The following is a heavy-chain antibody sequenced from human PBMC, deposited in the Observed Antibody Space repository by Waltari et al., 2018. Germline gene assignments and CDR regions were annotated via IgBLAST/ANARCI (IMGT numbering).Heavy chain of an antibody. J-gene: IGHJ6*02. CDR1: GYTFTGYY. CDR3: ARRSDFWSAPDDV. CDR2: ISAYNGNT. V-gene: IGHV1-18*04. Sequence: QVQLVQSGAEVKKPGASVKVSCKASGYTFTGYYMHWVRQAPGQGLEWMGLISAYNGNTNYAQKLQGRVTMTTDTSTSTAYMELRSLRSDDTAVYYCARRSDFWSAPDDVWGQGTTVTVSS. D-gene: IGHD3-3*01.